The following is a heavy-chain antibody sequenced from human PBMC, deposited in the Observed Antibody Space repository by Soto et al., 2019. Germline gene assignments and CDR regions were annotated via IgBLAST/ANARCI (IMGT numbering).Heavy chain of an antibody. CDR2: ISAYNGNT. V-gene: IGHV1-18*01. CDR3: ARDSLGYYSSTSCYDWFDP. D-gene: IGHD2-2*01. J-gene: IGHJ5*02. Sequence: QVQLVQSGAEVKKPGASVKVSCKASGYTFTSYGISWVRQATGQGLEWMGWISAYNGNTNYAQKLQGRVTMTTDTSTSTAYMELRSLRSDDTAVYYCARDSLGYYSSTSCYDWFDPWGQGTLVTVSS. CDR1: GYTFTSYG.